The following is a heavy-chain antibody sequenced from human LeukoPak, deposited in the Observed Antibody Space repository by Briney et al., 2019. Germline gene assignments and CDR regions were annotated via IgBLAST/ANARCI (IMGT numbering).Heavy chain of an antibody. CDR3: ARAGRFDVLRYFDWVFSSVLDY. D-gene: IGHD3-9*01. J-gene: IGHJ4*02. CDR1: GYTFTSYD. Sequence: ASVKVSCKASGYTFTSYDINWVRQATGQGLEWMGWMNPNSGNTGYAQKFQGRVTMTRNTSISTAYMELSSLRSEDTAVYYCARAGRFDVLRYFDWVFSSVLDYWGQGTLVTVSS. V-gene: IGHV1-8*01. CDR2: MNPNSGNT.